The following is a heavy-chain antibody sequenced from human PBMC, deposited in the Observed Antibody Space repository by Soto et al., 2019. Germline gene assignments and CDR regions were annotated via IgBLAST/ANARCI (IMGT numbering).Heavy chain of an antibody. CDR3: ARHFSADYFDY. CDR2: IYYSGTK. V-gene: IGHV4-39*01. D-gene: IGHD2-2*01. J-gene: IGHJ4*02. CDR1: GGCITSNSYF. Sequence: SETLSLTCTAAGGCITSNSYFRAWIRQPPGKGLEWIGSIYYSGTKYDNTSLKSRVTISVDRSKNQFSLKLSSVTAADTAVYYCARHFSADYFDYWGKGALVTVSS.